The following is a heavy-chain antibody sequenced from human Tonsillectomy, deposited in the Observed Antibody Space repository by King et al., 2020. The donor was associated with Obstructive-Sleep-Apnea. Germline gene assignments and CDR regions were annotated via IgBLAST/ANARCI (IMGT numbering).Heavy chain of an antibody. J-gene: IGHJ4*02. V-gene: IGHV4-39*07. CDR3: ARFERGLRDGYNYAFDY. D-gene: IGHD5-24*01. CDR1: GGSISSSSYY. Sequence: VQLQESGPGLVKPSETLSLTCTVSGGSISSSSYYWGWIRQPPGKGLEWIGSIYYSGSTYYNPSLKSRVTISVDTSKNQFSLKLSSVTAADTAVYYCARFERGLRDGYNYAFDYWGQGTLVTVSS. CDR2: IYYSGST.